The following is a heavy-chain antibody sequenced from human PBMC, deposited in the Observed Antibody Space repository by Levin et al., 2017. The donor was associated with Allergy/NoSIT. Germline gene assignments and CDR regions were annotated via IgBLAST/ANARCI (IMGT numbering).Heavy chain of an antibody. CDR3: AKRVVAVAGRHFDY. CDR1: GFTFSSYA. CDR2: ISGNGGST. J-gene: IGHJ4*02. Sequence: LSLTCAASGFTFSSYAMSWVRQAPGKGLEWVSAISGNGGSTYYADSVKGRFTISRDNSRNTLYLQMNSLRAEDTAVYYCAKRVVAVAGRHFDYWGQGTLVTVSS. D-gene: IGHD6-19*01. V-gene: IGHV3-23*01.